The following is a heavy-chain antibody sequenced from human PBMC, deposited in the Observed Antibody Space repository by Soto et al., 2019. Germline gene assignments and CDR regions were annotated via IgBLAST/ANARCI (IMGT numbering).Heavy chain of an antibody. V-gene: IGHV4-61*01. CDR1: GGSVSSGSYY. D-gene: IGHD6-19*01. CDR3: ARLSAAWFDP. Sequence: QVQLQESGPGLVKPSETLSLTCTVSGGSVSSGSYYWGWIRQPPGKGLEWIGYIYHSGSTNYNPFLKSQVTISVDTSKNQFSLSLTSVTAADTAVYYCARLSAAWFDPWGQGTLVTVAS. J-gene: IGHJ5*02. CDR2: IYHSGST.